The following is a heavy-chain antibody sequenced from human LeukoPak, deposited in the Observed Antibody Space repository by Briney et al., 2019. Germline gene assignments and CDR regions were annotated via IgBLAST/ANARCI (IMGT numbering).Heavy chain of an antibody. D-gene: IGHD2-2*01. CDR2: ISGSGGST. V-gene: IGHV3-23*01. Sequence: PGGSLRLSCAASGFTFSSYAMSWVRQAPGKGLEWVSAISGSGGSTYYADSVKGRFTISRDNSKNTLYLQMNSLRAEDTAVYYCAEASAMSIRTRPYYGMDVWGQGTTVTVSS. CDR1: GFTFSSYA. CDR3: AEASAMSIRTRPYYGMDV. J-gene: IGHJ6*02.